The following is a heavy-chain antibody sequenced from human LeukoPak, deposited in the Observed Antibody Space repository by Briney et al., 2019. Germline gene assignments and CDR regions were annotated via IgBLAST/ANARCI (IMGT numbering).Heavy chain of an antibody. Sequence: GGSLRLSCAASGFTFSTHWIHWVRQAPGKGLVWVSHINGDGSSTSYADSVKGRFAISRNNAKNTLYLQMNSLRAEDTAVYYCAKGAGYSSGWYSDPDLNYFDYWGQGALVTVSS. J-gene: IGHJ4*02. CDR3: AKGAGYSSGWYSDPDLNYFDY. V-gene: IGHV3-74*01. D-gene: IGHD6-19*01. CDR2: INGDGSST. CDR1: GFTFSTHW.